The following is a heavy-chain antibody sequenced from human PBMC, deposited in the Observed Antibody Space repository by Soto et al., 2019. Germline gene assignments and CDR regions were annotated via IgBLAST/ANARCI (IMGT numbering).Heavy chain of an antibody. J-gene: IGHJ4*02. CDR2: ISSRSSEI. D-gene: IGHD2-15*01. V-gene: IGHV3-11*06. CDR3: ARGDGAVGAAIDI. CDR1: GFTFSDHY. Sequence: GGSLRLSCVVSGFTFSDHYMNWVRQAPGKGLQWVAYISSRSSEINYADPVKGRFTISRDNAKNSVFLHMTSLTAEDTGVYFCARGDGAVGAAIDIWGQGTLVTV.